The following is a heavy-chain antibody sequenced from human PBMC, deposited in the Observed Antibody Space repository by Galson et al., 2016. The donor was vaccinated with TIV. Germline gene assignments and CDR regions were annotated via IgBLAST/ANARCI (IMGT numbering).Heavy chain of an antibody. V-gene: IGHV4-39*07. D-gene: IGHD1-26*01. CDR3: ARRKWTFDY. CDR2: IHSTGSI. CDR1: GGSIASPPYY. J-gene: IGHJ4*02. Sequence: SETLSLTCSVSGGSIASPPYYWGWIRQPPGKGLEWVVSIHSTGSIFYNPSLKSRVSISLDTSANQFSLRLSSVTAADTAVYYCARRKWTFDYWGQGTLVTVSS.